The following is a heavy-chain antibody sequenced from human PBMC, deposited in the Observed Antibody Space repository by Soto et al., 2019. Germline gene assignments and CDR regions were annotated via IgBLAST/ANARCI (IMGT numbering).Heavy chain of an antibody. CDR1: GFTCRSYA. J-gene: IGHJ4*02. CDR2: ISGSGGST. D-gene: IGHD6-13*01. CDR3: AKDWEYSSSFSDY. V-gene: IGHV3-23*01. Sequence: GGSLRLSCAASGFTCRSYAMSWVRQAPGKGLEWVSAISGSGGSTYYADSVKGRFTISRDNSKNTLYLQMNSLRAEDTAVYYCAKDWEYSSSFSDYWGQGTLVTVSS.